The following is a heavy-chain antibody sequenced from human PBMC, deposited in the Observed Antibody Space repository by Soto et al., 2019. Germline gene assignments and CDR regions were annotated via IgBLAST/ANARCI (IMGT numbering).Heavy chain of an antibody. J-gene: IGHJ3*02. CDR1: GFTFSSYN. D-gene: IGHD2-8*02. Sequence: GGSLRLSCAASGFTFSSYNMNWVRQAPGKGLEWVSTILVDGRTFYVDSVKGRFTISRDSSQNTVYLQMNSLTAGDTALYYCAKATATGGGAFDICGQGTMVTVSS. CDR3: AKATATGGGAFDI. CDR2: ILVDGRT. V-gene: IGHV3-23*01.